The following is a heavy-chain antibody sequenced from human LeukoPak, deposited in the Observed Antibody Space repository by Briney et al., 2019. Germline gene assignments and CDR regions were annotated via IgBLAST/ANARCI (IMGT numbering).Heavy chain of an antibody. CDR1: GFSFNNFA. Sequence: GGSLRLSCAASGFSFNNFAMSWVRQAPGKGLEWVSTIRGSGIGTFFADSVRGRFSISRDNSKNTLSLQMGSLRVDDTAVYYCARVFGGNYGGDYWGQGTLVTVSS. J-gene: IGHJ4*02. D-gene: IGHD1-26*01. CDR3: ARVFGGNYGGDY. CDR2: IRGSGIGT. V-gene: IGHV3-23*01.